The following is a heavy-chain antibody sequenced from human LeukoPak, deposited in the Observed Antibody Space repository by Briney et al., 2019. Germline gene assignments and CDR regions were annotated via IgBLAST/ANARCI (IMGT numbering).Heavy chain of an antibody. J-gene: IGHJ5*02. CDR1: GYTFTGYY. CDR3: ARYEGTDGSGSFNWFDP. V-gene: IGHV1-2*02. CDR2: INPNSGGT. Sequence: ASVKVSCKASGYTFTGYYMHLVRQAPGQGLEWMGWINPNSGGTNYAQKFQGRVTMIRDTSISTAYMELSRLRSGGTAVYYCARYEGTDGSGSFNWFDPWGQGTLVTVSS. D-gene: IGHD3-10*01.